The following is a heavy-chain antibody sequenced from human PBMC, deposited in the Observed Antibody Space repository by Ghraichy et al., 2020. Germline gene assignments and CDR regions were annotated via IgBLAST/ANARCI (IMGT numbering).Heavy chain of an antibody. Sequence: SGPTLVKPTQTLTLTCTFSGFSLSTSGVGVGWIRQPPGKALEWLALIYWNDDKRYSPSLKSRLTITKDTSNNQVVLTITNMDPVDTATYYCSQRGLPGVDYWGQGTLVTVSA. CDR1: GFSLSTSGVG. J-gene: IGHJ4*02. V-gene: IGHV2-5*01. CDR3: SQRGLPGVDY. D-gene: IGHD5-12*01. CDR2: IYWNDDK.